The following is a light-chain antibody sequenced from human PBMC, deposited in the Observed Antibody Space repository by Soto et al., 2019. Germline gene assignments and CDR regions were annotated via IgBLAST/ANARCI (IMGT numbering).Light chain of an antibody. J-gene: IGKJ2*01. Sequence: DIQMTQSPSTLSASVGDRVIITCRASQRLSGWLAWYQQKPREAPKLLIYQTSSLQSGVPSRFSGSGSGTQFPLTISSLQPDDSATYYCLQYNSLYTFGQGTKLEIK. V-gene: IGKV1-5*03. CDR3: LQYNSLYT. CDR2: QTS. CDR1: QRLSGW.